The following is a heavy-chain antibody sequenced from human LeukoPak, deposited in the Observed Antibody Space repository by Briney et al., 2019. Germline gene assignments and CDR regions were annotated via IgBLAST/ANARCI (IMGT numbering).Heavy chain of an antibody. D-gene: IGHD2-21*02. J-gene: IGHJ4*02. V-gene: IGHV3-23*01. CDR3: AKGSDCGGDCYSLWSPLGDYDSSGPFDY. CDR1: GFTFSSYA. CDR2: ISGSGGST. Sequence: PGGSLRLSCAASGFTFSSYAMSWVRQAPGKGLEWVSAISGSGGSTYYADSVKDRFTISRDNSKNTLYLQMNSLRAEDTAVYYCAKGSDCGGDCYSLWSPLGDYDSSGPFDYWGQGTLVTVSS.